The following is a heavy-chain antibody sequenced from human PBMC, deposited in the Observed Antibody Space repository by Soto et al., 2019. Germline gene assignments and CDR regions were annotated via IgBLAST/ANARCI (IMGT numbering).Heavy chain of an antibody. CDR2: IHPGDSDT. CDR3: ARDRSNSLYYYYYGLDV. J-gene: IGHJ6*02. D-gene: IGHD6-13*01. Sequence: PGESLKISCSGSGYGFSSYWIGWVRQMPGKGLEWMGTIHPGDSDTRYSPSFRGQVTISADKSISTAYLQWSSLKAPDTAIYYCARDRSNSLYYYYYGLDVWGQGTTVTVSS. V-gene: IGHV5-51*01. CDR1: GYGFSSYW.